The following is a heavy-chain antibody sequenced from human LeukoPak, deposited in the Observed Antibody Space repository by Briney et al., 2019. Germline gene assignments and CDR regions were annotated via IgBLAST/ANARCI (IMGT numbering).Heavy chain of an antibody. Sequence: PGGSLRLSCAASGFTFSSYWMHWVRQAPGKGLVWVSRINTDGSSTSYADSVKGRFTISRDNAKNTLYLQMNSLRAEDTAVYYCARVFWETVNTGYYSDFWGQGTLVTVSS. CDR2: INTDGSST. CDR3: ARVFWETVNTGYYSDF. J-gene: IGHJ4*02. CDR1: GFTFSSYW. D-gene: IGHD3-22*01. V-gene: IGHV3-74*01.